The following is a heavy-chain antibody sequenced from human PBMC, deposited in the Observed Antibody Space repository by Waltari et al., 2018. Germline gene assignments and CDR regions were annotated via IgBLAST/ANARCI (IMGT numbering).Heavy chain of an antibody. CDR1: GFTFSSYW. V-gene: IGHV3-7*04. D-gene: IGHD2-8*01. CDR3: ARGCTNGVCYLFDY. CDR2: IKQDGSEK. J-gene: IGHJ4*02. Sequence: EVQLVESGGGLVQPGGSLRLSCAASGFTFSSYWMSWVRQAPGKGLEWVANIKQDGSEKYYVDSVKGRFTISRDNAKNSLYLQMNSLRAEDTAVYYCARGCTNGVCYLFDYWGQGTLVTVSS.